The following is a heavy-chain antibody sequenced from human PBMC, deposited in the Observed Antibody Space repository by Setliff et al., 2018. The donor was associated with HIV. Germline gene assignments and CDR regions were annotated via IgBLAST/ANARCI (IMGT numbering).Heavy chain of an antibody. V-gene: IGHV4-59*01. D-gene: IGHD6-19*01. J-gene: IGHJ1*01. CDR3: ARDRGSGWYGYFQQ. CDR1: GGSMDNYY. Sequence: SETLSLTCIVSGGSMDNYYWNWVRQPPGKGPEWIGNMCHNENGVTTNQNPSLKSRVVMYLDRTKNEFSLSLFSATTADTAVYYCARDRGSGWYGYFQQWGRGSQVTVSS. CDR2: MCHNENGVTT.